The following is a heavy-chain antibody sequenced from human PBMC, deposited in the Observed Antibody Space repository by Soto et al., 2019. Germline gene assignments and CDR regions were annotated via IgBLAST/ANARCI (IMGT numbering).Heavy chain of an antibody. Sequence: EVQLVESGGGLVQPGGSLKLSCAASGFTFSGSAMHWVRQASGKGLEWVGRIRSKANSYATAYAASVKGRFTISRDDSKNTAYLQMNSLKNEDTAVYYCTRHASDWYFDLWGRGTLVTVSS. CDR1: GFTFSGSA. J-gene: IGHJ2*01. V-gene: IGHV3-73*01. CDR2: IRSKANSYAT. D-gene: IGHD3-16*01. CDR3: TRHASDWYFDL.